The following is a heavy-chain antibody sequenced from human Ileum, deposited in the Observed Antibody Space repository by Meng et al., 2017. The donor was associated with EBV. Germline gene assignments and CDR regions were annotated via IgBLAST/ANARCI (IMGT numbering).Heavy chain of an antibody. CDR1: GYTFTGYA. D-gene: IGHD1-26*01. Sequence: QLQLVQCRAEVKMPGASIKLSCKASGYTFTGYAIHWVRQAPGQRLEWMGWINPGSGNTKYSQKFQGRVTITRDTSATTVYMDLSSLRSEDTAVFYCARDGGFSVGATKYDYWGQGALVTVSS. CDR3: ARDGGFSVGATKYDY. CDR2: INPGSGNT. V-gene: IGHV1-3*01. J-gene: IGHJ4*02.